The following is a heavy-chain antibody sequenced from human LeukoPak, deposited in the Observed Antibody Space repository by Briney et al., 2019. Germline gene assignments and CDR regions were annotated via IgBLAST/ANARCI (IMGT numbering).Heavy chain of an antibody. CDR1: GFSFSTYA. D-gene: IGHD4-17*01. Sequence: GGSLRLSCAASGFSFSTYAMTWVRQAPGKGLEWVSGISASSVSTHYADSVKGRFTISRDNSKNTLYLQMNSLRAEDTAVYYCAKEIYGDYALDHWGQGTLVTVSS. CDR2: ISASSVST. CDR3: AKEIYGDYALDH. J-gene: IGHJ4*02. V-gene: IGHV3-23*01.